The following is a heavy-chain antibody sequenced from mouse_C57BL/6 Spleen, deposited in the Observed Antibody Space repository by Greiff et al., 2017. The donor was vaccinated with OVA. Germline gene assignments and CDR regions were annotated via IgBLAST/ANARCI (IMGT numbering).Heavy chain of an antibody. D-gene: IGHD2-4*01. CDR2: IRSKSNNYAT. J-gene: IGHJ3*01. Sequence: DVHLVESGGGLVQPKGSLKLSCAASGFSFNTYAMNWVRQAPGKGLEWVARIRSKSNNYATYYADSVKDRFTISRDDSESMLYLQMNNLKTEDTAMYYCVRPSYDYDDEAAWFAYWGQGTLVTVSA. CDR3: VRPSYDYDDEAAWFAY. CDR1: GFSFNTYA. V-gene: IGHV10-1*01.